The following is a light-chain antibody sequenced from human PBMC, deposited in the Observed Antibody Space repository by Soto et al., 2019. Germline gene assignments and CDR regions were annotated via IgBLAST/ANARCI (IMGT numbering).Light chain of an antibody. CDR1: QSVGSSY. Sequence: EIVLTQSPGTLSLSRGERATLSCRASQSVGSSYLAWYQQKPGQAPRVLIYGASSRATGIPDRFSGSGSGTDFTLTISRLEPEDFAVYYCQQYATSPFTFGPGTKVDIK. CDR3: QQYATSPFT. V-gene: IGKV3-20*01. J-gene: IGKJ3*01. CDR2: GAS.